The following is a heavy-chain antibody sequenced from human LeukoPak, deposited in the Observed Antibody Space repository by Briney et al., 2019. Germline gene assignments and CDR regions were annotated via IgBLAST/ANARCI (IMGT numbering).Heavy chain of an antibody. CDR1: GGSIRSRSYY. CDR2: INHSGST. Sequence: SETLSLTCSVSGGSIRSRSYYWSWIRQPPGKGLEWIGEINHSGSTNYNPSLKSRVTISVDTSKNQFSLKLSSVTAADTAVYYCARRGSGSYRWFDPWGQGTLVTVSS. D-gene: IGHD3-10*01. J-gene: IGHJ5*02. V-gene: IGHV4-39*07. CDR3: ARRGSGSYRWFDP.